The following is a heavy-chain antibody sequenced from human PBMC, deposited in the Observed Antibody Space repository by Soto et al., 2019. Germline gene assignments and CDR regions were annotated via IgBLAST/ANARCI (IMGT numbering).Heavy chain of an antibody. CDR2: IYSGGST. D-gene: IGHD5-12*01. CDR3: AVGPTDIVATIHSLEY. Sequence: GWSLRLSCAASGFTVSSNYMSLVRQAPGKGLEWVSFIYSGGSTYYADSVKGRFTISRDNSKNTLYLQMNSLRAEDTAVYYCAVGPTDIVATIHSLEYWGQGTLVTVSS. J-gene: IGHJ4*02. CDR1: GFTVSSNY. V-gene: IGHV3-53*01.